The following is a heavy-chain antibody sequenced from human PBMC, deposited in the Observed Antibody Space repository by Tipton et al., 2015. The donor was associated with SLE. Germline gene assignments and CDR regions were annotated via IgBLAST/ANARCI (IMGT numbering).Heavy chain of an antibody. J-gene: IGHJ3*02. V-gene: IGHV4-39*07. CDR1: GGSISSSSYY. Sequence: TLSLTCTVSGGSISSSSYYWGWIRQPPGKGLEGIGSIYYSGSTYYNPSLKSRVTISVDTSKNQFSLKLSSVTAADTAVYYCASGPHAFDIWGQGTMVTVSS. CDR2: IYYSGST. CDR3: ASGPHAFDI.